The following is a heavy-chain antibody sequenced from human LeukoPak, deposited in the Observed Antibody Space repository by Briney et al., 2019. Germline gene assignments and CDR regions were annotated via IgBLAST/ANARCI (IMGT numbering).Heavy chain of an antibody. Sequence: GASVKVSCRASGYTFTSYDINWVRQATGQGLEWMGWMNPNSGNTGYAQKFQGRVTMTRNTSISTAYMELSSLRSEDTAVYYCARGQTTVTTSDYWGQGTLVTVSS. D-gene: IGHD4-17*01. CDR2: MNPNSGNT. J-gene: IGHJ4*02. CDR3: ARGQTTVTTSDY. CDR1: GYTFTSYD. V-gene: IGHV1-8*01.